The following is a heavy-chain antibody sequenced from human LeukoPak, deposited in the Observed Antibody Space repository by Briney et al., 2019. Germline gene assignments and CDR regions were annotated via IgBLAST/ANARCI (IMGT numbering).Heavy chain of an antibody. V-gene: IGHV3-33*01. CDR2: IWHDGSHK. J-gene: IGHJ4*02. Sequence: PGGSLLLSCAASGFPFNTYAMHWVRQAPGQGLEWVALIWHDGSHKFYSNSVRGQFTISRDNSKNTVSLQMNNLRPEDTAVYYCAREIFGSGSYPDSWGQGTLVTVSS. D-gene: IGHD3-10*01. CDR3: AREIFGSGSYPDS. CDR1: GFPFNTYA.